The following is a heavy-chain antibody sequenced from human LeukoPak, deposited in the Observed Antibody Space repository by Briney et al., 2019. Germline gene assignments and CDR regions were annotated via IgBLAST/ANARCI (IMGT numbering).Heavy chain of an antibody. CDR2: ISSSGSTI. V-gene: IGHV3-11*01. CDR1: GFTFSDYY. CDR3: AKASNLRFLEWLSDY. J-gene: IGHJ4*02. D-gene: IGHD3-3*01. Sequence: GGSLRLSCAASGFTFSDYYMSWIRQAPGKGLEWVSYISSSGSTIYYADSVKGRFTISRDNAKNSLYLQMNSLRAEDTAVYYCAKASNLRFLEWLSDYWGQGTLVTVSS.